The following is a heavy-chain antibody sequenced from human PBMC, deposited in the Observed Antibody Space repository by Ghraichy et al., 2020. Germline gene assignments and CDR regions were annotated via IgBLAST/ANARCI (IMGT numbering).Heavy chain of an antibody. CDR2: ISGSGGST. D-gene: IGHD3-22*01. CDR3: AKLNYYDSSGYLDY. Sequence: GESLNISCAASGFTFSSYAMSWVRQAPGKGLEWVSAISGSGGSTYYADSVKGRFTISRDNSKNTLYLQMNSLRAEDTAVYYCAKLNYYDSSGYLDYWGQGTLVTVSS. CDR1: GFTFSSYA. J-gene: IGHJ4*02. V-gene: IGHV3-23*01.